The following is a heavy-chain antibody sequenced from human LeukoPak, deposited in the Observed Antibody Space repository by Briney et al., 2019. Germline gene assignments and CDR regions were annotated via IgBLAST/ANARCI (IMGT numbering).Heavy chain of an antibody. CDR2: ISSSGSTI. D-gene: IGHD3-22*01. V-gene: IGHV3-11*04. Sequence: GGSLRLSCAASGFTFSDYYMSWMRQAPGKGLEWVSYISSSGSTIYCADSVNGRFTISRDNAKNSLYLQMNSLRAEDTAVYYCAIDHLYYYDSSGHFDYWGQGTLVTVSS. CDR3: AIDHLYYYDSSGHFDY. CDR1: GFTFSDYY. J-gene: IGHJ4*02.